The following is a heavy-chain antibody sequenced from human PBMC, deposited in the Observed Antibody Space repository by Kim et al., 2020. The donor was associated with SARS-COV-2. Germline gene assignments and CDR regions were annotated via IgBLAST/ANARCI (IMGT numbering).Heavy chain of an antibody. J-gene: IGHJ5*02. Sequence: VKGRFTIPRDNSKNTLYLQMNRLRAEDTAVYYCAKVGPRYSSSWGFWFDPWGQGTLVTVSS. D-gene: IGHD6-13*01. CDR3: AKVGPRYSSSWGFWFDP. V-gene: IGHV3-23*01.